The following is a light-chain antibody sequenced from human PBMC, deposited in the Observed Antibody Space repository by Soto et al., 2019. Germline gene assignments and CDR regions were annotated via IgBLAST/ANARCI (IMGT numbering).Light chain of an antibody. CDR2: DAS. J-gene: IGKJ2*01. CDR3: QQYNSYPYT. Sequence: DIQMTQSPSTLSASVGDRVTITCRAIQSISNWLAWYHQKPGKAPKFLIYDASSLESGVPSRFSGSGSGTEFTLTISSLQPDDFATYFCQQYNSYPYTFGQGTKLEIK. V-gene: IGKV1-5*01. CDR1: QSISNW.